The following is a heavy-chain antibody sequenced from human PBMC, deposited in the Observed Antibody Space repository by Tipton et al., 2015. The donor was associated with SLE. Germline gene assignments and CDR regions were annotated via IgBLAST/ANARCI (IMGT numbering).Heavy chain of an antibody. CDR1: GGSFSGYY. Sequence: TLSLTCAVYGGSFSGYYWSWIRQPPGKGLEWIGEINHSGSTIYNPSLKSRVTISVDTSKNQFSLKLSSVTAADTAVYYCAIRGAAGYDAFDIWGQGTMVTVSS. D-gene: IGHD3-10*01. V-gene: IGHV4-34*01. CDR2: INHSGST. J-gene: IGHJ3*02. CDR3: AIRGAAGYDAFDI.